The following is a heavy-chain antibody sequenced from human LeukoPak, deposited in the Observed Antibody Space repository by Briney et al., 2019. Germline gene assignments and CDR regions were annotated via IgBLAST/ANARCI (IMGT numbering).Heavy chain of an antibody. CDR2: IFPIFATA. V-gene: IGHV1-69*13. D-gene: IGHD1-26*01. Sequence: ASVKVSCKASGGTFSSYAISWVRQAPGLELEWMGRIFPIFATANYAQKFQGRVTITADESTSTAYMELSSLRSEDTAVYYCARESGSYEAYFDYWGQGTLVTVSS. CDR3: ARESGSYEAYFDY. CDR1: GGTFSSYA. J-gene: IGHJ4*02.